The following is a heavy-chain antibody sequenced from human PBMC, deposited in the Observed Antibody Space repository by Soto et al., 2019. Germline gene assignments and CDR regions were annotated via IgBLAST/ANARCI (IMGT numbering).Heavy chain of an antibody. V-gene: IGHV1-69*01. D-gene: IGHD2-2*01. CDR2: IIPIFGTA. CDR3: AREGYCSSTSCQYYYYGMDV. J-gene: IGHJ6*02. CDR1: GGTFSSYA. Sequence: QVQLVQSGAEVKKPGSSVKVSCKASGGTFSSYAISWVRQAPGQWLEWMGGIIPIFGTANYAQKFQGRVTITADESTSTAYMELSSLRSEDTAVYYCAREGYCSSTSCQYYYYGMDVWGQGTTVTVSS.